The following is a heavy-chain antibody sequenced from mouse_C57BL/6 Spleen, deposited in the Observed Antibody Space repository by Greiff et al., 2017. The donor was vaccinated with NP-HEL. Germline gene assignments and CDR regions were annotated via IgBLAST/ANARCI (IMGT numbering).Heavy chain of an antibody. J-gene: IGHJ2*01. CDR3: ASGYGSSNFDY. CDR2: ISYDGSN. V-gene: IGHV3-6*01. Sequence: EVKLQESGPGLVKPSQSLSLTCSVTGYSITSGYYWNWIRQFPGNKLEWMGYISYDGSNNYNPSLKNRISITRDTSKNQFFLKLNSVTTEDTATYYCASGYGSSNFDYWGQGTTLTVSS. D-gene: IGHD1-1*01. CDR1: GYSITSGYY.